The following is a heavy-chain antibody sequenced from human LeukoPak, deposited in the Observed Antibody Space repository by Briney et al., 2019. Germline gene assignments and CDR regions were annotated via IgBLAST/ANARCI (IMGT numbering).Heavy chain of an antibody. Sequence: GGSLRLSCAASGLTFSRYWMTWVRQAPGKGLEWVANVNEGGSDKYYVGSVKGRFTISRDNAKNSLYLQMNSLGVEDTAVYYCARDVGRGFDYWGQGTLVTVSS. J-gene: IGHJ4*02. CDR2: VNEGGSDK. D-gene: IGHD3-10*01. CDR1: GLTFSRYW. CDR3: ARDVGRGFDY. V-gene: IGHV3-7*01.